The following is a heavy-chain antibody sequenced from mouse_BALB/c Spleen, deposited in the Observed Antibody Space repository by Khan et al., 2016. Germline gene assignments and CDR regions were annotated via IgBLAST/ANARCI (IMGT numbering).Heavy chain of an antibody. D-gene: IGHD1-1*01. Sequence: VQLKQSGAELVKPGASVKLSCTASGFNIKDTYMHWVKQRPEQGLEWIGRIDPANGNTKYDPKFQGKATITADTSSNTAYLQLSSLTSEDIAVYYCARGTTVVADYWGQGTTLTVSS. CDR2: IDPANGNT. CDR1: GFNIKDTY. V-gene: IGHV14-3*02. CDR3: ARGTTVVADY. J-gene: IGHJ2*01.